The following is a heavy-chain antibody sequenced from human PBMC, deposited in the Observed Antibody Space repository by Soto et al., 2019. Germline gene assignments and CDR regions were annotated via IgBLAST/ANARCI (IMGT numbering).Heavy chain of an antibody. CDR2: ISWNSGSI. D-gene: IGHD6-19*01. CDR1: GFTFDDYA. Sequence: EVQVVESGGGLVQPGRSLRLSCAASGFTFDDYAMHWVRQAPGKGLEWVSGISWNSGSIGYADSVKGRFTISRDNAKNSLYLQMNSLRAEDTALYYCAKDKTLSGWYAFDYWGQGTLVTVSS. V-gene: IGHV3-9*01. CDR3: AKDKTLSGWYAFDY. J-gene: IGHJ4*02.